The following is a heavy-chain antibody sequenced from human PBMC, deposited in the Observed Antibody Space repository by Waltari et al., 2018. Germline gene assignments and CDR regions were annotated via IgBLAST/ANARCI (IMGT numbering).Heavy chain of an antibody. CDR3: ARGKIIAAAATPQYNWFDP. D-gene: IGHD6-13*01. V-gene: IGHV4-38-2*02. CDR1: GYSISSGYY. CDR2: IYHSGST. Sequence: QVQLQESGPGLVKPSETLSLTCTVSGYSISSGYYWGWIRQPPGKGLEWIGSIYHSGSTYYNPSLKSRVTISVDTSKNQFSLKLSSVTAADTAVYYCARGKIIAAAATPQYNWFDPWGQGTLVTVSS. J-gene: IGHJ5*02.